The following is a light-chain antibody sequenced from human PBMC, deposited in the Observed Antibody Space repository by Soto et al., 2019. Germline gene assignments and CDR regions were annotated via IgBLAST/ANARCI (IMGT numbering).Light chain of an antibody. Sequence: QSVLTQPPSVSAAPGQKVTISCSGSSSNIGNNYVSWYQQLPGTAPKLLIYDNNNRPSGIPDRFSGSKSGTSATLGITGLQTGDEADYYCGTWDSSLSAGQVFGTGTKLTVL. CDR1: SSNIGNNY. V-gene: IGLV1-51*01. CDR2: DNN. CDR3: GTWDSSLSAGQV. J-gene: IGLJ1*01.